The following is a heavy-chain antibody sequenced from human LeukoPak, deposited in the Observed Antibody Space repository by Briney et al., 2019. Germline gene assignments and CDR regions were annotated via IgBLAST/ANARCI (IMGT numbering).Heavy chain of an antibody. CDR1: GLTFTNAW. Sequence: GGSLRLSCAASGLTFTNAWVSWVRQAPGKGLEWVGRFKSKTDGGTTDFAAPVKGRFTISRDDAINSLYLQMSSLETEDTAVYYCTIDKRFYFDYWGQGAPVTVSS. J-gene: IGHJ4*02. CDR3: TIDKRFYFDY. CDR2: FKSKTDGGTT. V-gene: IGHV3-15*01.